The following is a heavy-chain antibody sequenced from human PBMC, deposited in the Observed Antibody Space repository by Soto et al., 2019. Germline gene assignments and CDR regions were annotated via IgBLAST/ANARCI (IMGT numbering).Heavy chain of an antibody. CDR1: GDSMSSHY. CDR3: ACFPVNPCRDSSTIFDS. J-gene: IGHJ4*01. D-gene: IGHD2-2*01. CDR2: IYFTGST. V-gene: IGHV4-59*08. Sequence: SETLSLTCTVSGDSMSSHYWNWVRQTPGKGLEWIGCIYFTGSTIYNPSLESRVTMSVDTSKNQFSLRLNSVTAADTAVYYCACFPVNPCRDSSTIFDSWGHGNLVTVSS.